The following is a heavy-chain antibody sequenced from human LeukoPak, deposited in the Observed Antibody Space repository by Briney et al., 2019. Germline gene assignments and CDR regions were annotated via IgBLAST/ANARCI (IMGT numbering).Heavy chain of an antibody. D-gene: IGHD3-3*01. CDR1: GFTFSDYY. Sequence: GGSLRLSCAAAGFTFSDYYMSWIRQAPGKGLEWVSYISSSGSTIYYADSVKGRFTISRDNAKNSLYLQMNSLRAEDTAVYYCARVAGDFWSGYFGYYYYYYYMDVWGKGTTVTVSS. CDR2: ISSSGSTI. V-gene: IGHV3-11*01. J-gene: IGHJ6*03. CDR3: ARVAGDFWSGYFGYYYYYYYMDV.